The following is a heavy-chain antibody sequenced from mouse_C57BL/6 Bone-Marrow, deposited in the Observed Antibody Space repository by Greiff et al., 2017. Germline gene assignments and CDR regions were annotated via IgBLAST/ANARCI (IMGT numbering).Heavy chain of an antibody. J-gene: IGHJ3*01. D-gene: IGHD2-3*01. CDR3: AREEASMMVP. V-gene: IGHV5-4*01. Sequence: EVKLVESGGGLVKPGGSLKLSCAASGFTFSSYAMSWVRQTPEKRLEWVATISDGGSYTYYPDNVKGRFTISRDNAKNNLYLQMSHLKSEDTAMYYCAREEASMMVPGGQGTLVTVSA. CDR1: GFTFSSYA. CDR2: ISDGGSYT.